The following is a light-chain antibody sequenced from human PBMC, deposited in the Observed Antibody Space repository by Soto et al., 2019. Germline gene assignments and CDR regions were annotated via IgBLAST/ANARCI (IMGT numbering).Light chain of an antibody. Sequence: DIQMTQSPSTLSASVGDRVTITCRASQSISSWLAWYQQKPGKAPKLLIYKASSLESGVPSRFSGSGSGTELTFTISSLQPDDFAPYYCQQYNRPSGGKTFGQGTKVEIK. J-gene: IGKJ1*01. CDR3: QQYNRPSGGKT. CDR2: KAS. CDR1: QSISSW. V-gene: IGKV1-5*03.